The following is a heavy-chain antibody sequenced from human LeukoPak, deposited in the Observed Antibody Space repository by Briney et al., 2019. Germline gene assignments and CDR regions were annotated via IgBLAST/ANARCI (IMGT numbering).Heavy chain of an antibody. CDR3: ARASWVSTADADW. Sequence: GGSLRLSCAASGFSFSSYAMSWVRQAPARGMEWVSSMKGGGETFYADSVKGRFTLSRDLSRNTVFLQLNNLRVEDTAIYYCARASWVSTADADWWSQGTLVTVSS. J-gene: IGHJ4*02. V-gene: IGHV3-23*01. CDR1: GFSFSSYA. CDR2: MKGGGET. D-gene: IGHD3-9*01.